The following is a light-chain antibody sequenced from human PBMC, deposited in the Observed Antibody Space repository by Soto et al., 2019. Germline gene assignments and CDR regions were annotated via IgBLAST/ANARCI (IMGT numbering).Light chain of an antibody. J-gene: IGLJ3*02. CDR3: QSYDSSLSGWV. V-gene: IGLV1-40*01. CDR1: SSNIGAGYD. Sequence: QSVLTQPPSVSGAPGQRVTISFTGSSSNIGAGYDVHWYQQLPGTAPKLLIYGNSNRPSGVPDRFSGSKYGTSASLAITGLLPEDEADYYCQSYDSSLSGWVFGGGTQLTVL. CDR2: GNS.